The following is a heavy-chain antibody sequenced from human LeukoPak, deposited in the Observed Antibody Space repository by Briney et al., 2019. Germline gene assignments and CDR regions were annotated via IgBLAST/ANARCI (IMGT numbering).Heavy chain of an antibody. Sequence: ASVKVSCKASGYTFTGFCIHWVRQAPGQGLEWMGWLNPNSGGTNYAQNFQGRVTMTRDTSISTGYMELSRLRSDDTAVYYCARNDWNDPWFDPWGQGTLVTVSS. V-gene: IGHV1-2*02. CDR3: ARNDWNDPWFDP. D-gene: IGHD1-1*01. CDR1: GYTFTGFC. J-gene: IGHJ5*02. CDR2: LNPNSGGT.